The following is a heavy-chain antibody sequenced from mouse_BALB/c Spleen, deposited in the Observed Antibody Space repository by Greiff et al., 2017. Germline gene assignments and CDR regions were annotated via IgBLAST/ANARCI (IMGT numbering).Heavy chain of an antibody. D-gene: IGHD2-4*01. CDR1: GFTFSSYT. CDR3: TREPDYDFDY. V-gene: IGHV5-6-4*01. J-gene: IGHJ2*01. CDR2: ISSGGSYT. Sequence: EVKVVESGGGLVKPGGSLKLSCAASGFTFSSYTMSWVRQTPEKRLEWVATISSGGSYTYYPDSVKGRFTISRDNAKNTLYLQMSSLKSEDTAMYYCTREPDYDFDYWGQGTTLTVSS.